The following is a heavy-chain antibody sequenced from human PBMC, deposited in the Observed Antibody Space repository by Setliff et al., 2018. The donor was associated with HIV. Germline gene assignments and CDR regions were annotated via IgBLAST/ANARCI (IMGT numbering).Heavy chain of an antibody. D-gene: IGHD3-3*01. CDR2: IITIFGSA. CDR3: ARSGGGYYTKNINWFDP. CDR1: GGTFSSYA. V-gene: IGHV1-69*06. J-gene: IGHJ5*02. Sequence: SVKVSCKASGGTFSSYAITWVRQAPGQGLEWMGRIITIFGSANYAQKLQGRVTITADKSTSTAYMELSSLRSEDTAVYYCARSGGGYYTKNINWFDPWGQGTLVTVSS.